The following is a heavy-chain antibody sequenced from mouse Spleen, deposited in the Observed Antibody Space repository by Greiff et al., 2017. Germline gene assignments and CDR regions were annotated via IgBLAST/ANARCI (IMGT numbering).Heavy chain of an antibody. J-gene: IGHJ4*01. CDR3: ARGGGRMDY. D-gene: IGHD3-3*01. CDR1: GFTFSDYG. Sequence: EVMLVESGGGLVKPGGSLKLSCAASGFTFSDYGMHWVRQAPEKGLEWVAYISSGSSTIYYADTVKGRFTISRDNAKNTLYLQMSSLNSEDTAVYYCARGGGRMDYWGQGTSVTVSS. V-gene: IGHV5-17*03. CDR2: ISSGSSTI.